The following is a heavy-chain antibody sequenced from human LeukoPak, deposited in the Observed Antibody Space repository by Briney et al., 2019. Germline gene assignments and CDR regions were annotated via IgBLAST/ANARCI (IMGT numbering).Heavy chain of an antibody. CDR2: IYPADSDT. CDR1: GYSFTSYW. D-gene: IGHD2-2*01. Sequence: HGESLKISCRGSGYSFTSYWIGWGRQMPGQGLEWMGDIYPADSDTRYGPSFQGQVTISADTSTSTAYLQWSSLQASDTGIYLCGRRHSYCTSSSCYLYLDNWGQGTQVTASS. CDR3: GRRHSYCTSSSCYLYLDN. V-gene: IGHV5-51*01. J-gene: IGHJ4*02.